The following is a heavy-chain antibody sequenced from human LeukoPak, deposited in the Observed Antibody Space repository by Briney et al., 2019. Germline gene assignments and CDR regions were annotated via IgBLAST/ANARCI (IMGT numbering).Heavy chain of an antibody. CDR3: ARGSVDGDYLFS. J-gene: IGHJ5*02. D-gene: IGHD4-17*01. Sequence: RPGGSLRLSCTASGFTFSNYAMSWVHQAPGKGLEWVSGVSFSGGSAYYADSVKGRFTISRDNSKNTLYLQINSLRAEDTAVYYCARGSVDGDYLFSWGQGALVTVSS. CDR2: VSFSGGSA. CDR1: GFTFSNYA. V-gene: IGHV3-23*01.